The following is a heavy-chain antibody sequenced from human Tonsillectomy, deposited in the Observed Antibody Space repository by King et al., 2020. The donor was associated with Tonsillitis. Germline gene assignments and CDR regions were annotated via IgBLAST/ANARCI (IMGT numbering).Heavy chain of an antibody. Sequence: VQLVESGGGVVQPGRSLRLSCASSGFTFSTYAIHWVRQAPGKGLERVAVISSDGKNKYYADYVKGRFTISRDNTKNTLYLQMNSLRAEDTAVYYCARVGGDCSSTSCYGNYYYYMDVWGKGTTVTVSS. D-gene: IGHD2-2*01. CDR1: GFTFSTYA. CDR2: ISSDGKNK. J-gene: IGHJ6*03. V-gene: IGHV3-30*01. CDR3: ARVGGDCSSTSCYGNYYYYMDV.